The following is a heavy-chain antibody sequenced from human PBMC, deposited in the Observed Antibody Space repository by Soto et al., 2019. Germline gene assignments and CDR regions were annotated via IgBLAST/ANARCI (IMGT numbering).Heavy chain of an antibody. CDR1: GGTFSSYA. D-gene: IGHD2-15*01. Sequence: GASVKVSCKASGGTFSSYAISWVRQAPGQGLEWMGWIIANIGTTNYAQKLQGRVTMTTDKSTSTAYMELRSLRSDDTAVYYCARDLRGSVVTHPALSFDYWGQGTLVTVSS. J-gene: IGHJ4*02. CDR3: ARDLRGSVVTHPALSFDY. V-gene: IGHV1-18*01. CDR2: IIANIGTT.